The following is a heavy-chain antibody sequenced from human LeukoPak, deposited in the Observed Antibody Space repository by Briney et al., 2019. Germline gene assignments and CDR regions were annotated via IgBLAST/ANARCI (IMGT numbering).Heavy chain of an antibody. J-gene: IGHJ4*02. V-gene: IGHV3-64*01. CDR1: GFTFSSYA. Sequence: GGSLRLSCAASGFTFSSYAMHWVRQAPGKGLEYVSAISSNGGSTYYANSVEGRFTISRDNSKNTLYLQMGSLRAEDMAVYYCARDSRDSSGYYSELDYWGQGTLVTVSS. D-gene: IGHD3-22*01. CDR3: ARDSRDSSGYYSELDY. CDR2: ISSNGGST.